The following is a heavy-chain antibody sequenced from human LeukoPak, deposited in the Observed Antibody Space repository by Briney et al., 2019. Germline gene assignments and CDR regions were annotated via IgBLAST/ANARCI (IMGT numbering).Heavy chain of an antibody. Sequence: ASVKVSCKASGYTFTGYYMHWVRQAPGQGLEWMGWINPNSGGTNYAQKFQGRVTMTRDTSISTAYMELSRLRSDDTAVYYCARMYIRSSFRHFDYWGQGTLVTVSS. CDR3: ARMYIRSSFRHFDY. CDR2: INPNSGGT. CDR1: GYTFTGYY. V-gene: IGHV1-2*02. J-gene: IGHJ4*02. D-gene: IGHD1-26*01.